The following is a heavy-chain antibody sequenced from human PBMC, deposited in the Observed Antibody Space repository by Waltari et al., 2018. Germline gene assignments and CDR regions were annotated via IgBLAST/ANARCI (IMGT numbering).Heavy chain of an antibody. Sequence: QVQLQESGPGLVKPSETLSLTCAVSGYSISSGYYWGWIRQPPGKGLEWIGSIYHSGSTNYNPSLKSRVTISVDTSKNQFSLKLSSVTAADTAVYYCASWGLDFGVVGFDYWGQGTLVTVSS. J-gene: IGHJ4*02. CDR1: GYSISSGYY. V-gene: IGHV4-38-2*01. CDR2: IYHSGST. CDR3: ASWGLDFGVVGFDY. D-gene: IGHD3-3*01.